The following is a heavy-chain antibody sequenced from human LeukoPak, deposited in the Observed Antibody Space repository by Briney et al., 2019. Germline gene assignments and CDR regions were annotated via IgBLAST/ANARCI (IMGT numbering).Heavy chain of an antibody. J-gene: IGHJ6*03. D-gene: IGHD3-3*01. CDR3: ARVMDYDFWSGYSHYYYYYYMDV. CDR1: GYTFTSYD. V-gene: IGHV1-8*01. CDR2: MNPNSGNT. Sequence: RASVKVSCKASGYTFTSYDINWVRQATGQGLEWMGWMNPNSGNTGYAQKFQGRVTMTRNTSISTAYMELSSLRSEDTAVYYCARVMDYDFWSGYSHYYYYYYMDVWGKGTTVTVSS.